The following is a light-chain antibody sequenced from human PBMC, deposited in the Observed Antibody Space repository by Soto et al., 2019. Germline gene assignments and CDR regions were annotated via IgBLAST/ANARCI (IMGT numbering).Light chain of an antibody. CDR1: SSNIGSNY. Sequence: QSVLTQPPSASGTPGQRVTISCSGSSSNIGSNYVYWYQQLPGTAPKLLIYSNNQRPSGVPDRFSGSKSGTSASLAISGLRSEDEADYYCAAWDDSLSASVVFGGGTKLTVL. V-gene: IGLV1-47*01. J-gene: IGLJ2*01. CDR2: SNN. CDR3: AAWDDSLSASVV.